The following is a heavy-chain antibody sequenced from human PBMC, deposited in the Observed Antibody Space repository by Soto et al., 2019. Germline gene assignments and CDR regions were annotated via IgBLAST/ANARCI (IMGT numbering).Heavy chain of an antibody. J-gene: IGHJ4*02. CDR3: ATKSDKWLGLDY. V-gene: IGHV1-18*01. CDR1: GYTFTSYG. CDR2: ISAYNGNT. Sequence: ASVNVSCKASGYTFTSYGISWVRQAPGQGLEWMGWISAYNGNTNYAQKLQGRVTMTTDTSTSTAYMELRSLRSDDTAVYYCATKSDKWLGLDYWGQGTLVTSPQ. D-gene: IGHD6-19*01.